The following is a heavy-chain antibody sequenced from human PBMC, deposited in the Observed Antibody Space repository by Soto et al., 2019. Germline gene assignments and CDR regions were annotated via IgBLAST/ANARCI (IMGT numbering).Heavy chain of an antibody. CDR2: INHSGST. V-gene: IGHV4-34*01. J-gene: IGHJ4*02. CDR1: GGSFNGYY. D-gene: IGHD5-12*01. CDR3: ARGIWLRSSFDS. Sequence: QVQLQQWGAGLLKPSETLSLTCAVYGGSFNGYYWSWIRQPPGKGLEWIGEINHSGSTNYNPSLKSRVTISVDTSKNQFPLKLSSVTAADTAVYYCARGIWLRSSFDSWGQGTLVTVSS.